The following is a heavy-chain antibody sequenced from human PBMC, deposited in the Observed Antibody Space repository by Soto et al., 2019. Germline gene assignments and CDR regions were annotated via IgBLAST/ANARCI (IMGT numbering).Heavy chain of an antibody. CDR1: GFTFGDYA. J-gene: IGHJ4*02. Sequence: PGGSLRLSCTASGFTFGDYAMSWFRQAPGKGLEWVGFIRSKAYGGTTEYAASVKGRFTISRDDSKSIAYLQMNSLKTEDTAVYYSTRERKIRYFDWLPDYWGQGTLVTVSS. CDR2: IRSKAYGGTT. CDR3: TRERKIRYFDWLPDY. D-gene: IGHD3-9*01. V-gene: IGHV3-49*03.